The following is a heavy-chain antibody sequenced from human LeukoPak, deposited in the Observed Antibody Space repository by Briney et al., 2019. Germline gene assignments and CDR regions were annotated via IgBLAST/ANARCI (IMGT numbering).Heavy chain of an antibody. CDR1: GFTFSSYA. V-gene: IGHV3-23*01. CDR2: VSGSGAGT. CDR3: AKATGYYYMDV. J-gene: IGHJ6*03. Sequence: GGSLRLSCAASGFTFSSYAMTWVCQAPGKGLEWVSSVSGSGAGTHYADSVKGRFTISRDNSDNTLYLQMNSLRVEDTAVYYCAKATGYYYMDVWGKGTTVTVSS.